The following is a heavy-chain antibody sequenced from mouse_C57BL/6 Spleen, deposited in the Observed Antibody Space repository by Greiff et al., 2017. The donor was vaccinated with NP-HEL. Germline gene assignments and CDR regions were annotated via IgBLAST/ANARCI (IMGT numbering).Heavy chain of an antibody. J-gene: IGHJ3*01. D-gene: IGHD1-1*02. CDR2: ISYDGSN. V-gene: IGHV3-6*01. Sequence: EVKLMESGPGLVKPSQSLSLTCSVTGYSITSGYYWNWIRQFPGNKLEWMGYISYDGSNHSNPSLKTPISITRDTSKNQFFPKLNSVTTEDTATYYCATNLYGPRSFAYWGQGTLVTVSA. CDR1: GYSITSGYY. CDR3: ATNLYGPRSFAY.